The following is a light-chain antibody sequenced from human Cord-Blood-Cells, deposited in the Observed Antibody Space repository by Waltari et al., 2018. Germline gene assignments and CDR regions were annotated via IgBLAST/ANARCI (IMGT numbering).Light chain of an antibody. J-gene: IGKJ5*01. CDR2: DAS. V-gene: IGKV1-33*01. CDR3: QQYDNLPIT. Sequence: DIQMTQSPSSLSASVGDRVTITCQASQDISNYLNWYQQKPGKAPKRLIYDASNLETGGPSRFSGSGSGTDFTFTISSLQPEDIATYYCQQYDNLPITFGQGTRLEIK. CDR1: QDISNY.